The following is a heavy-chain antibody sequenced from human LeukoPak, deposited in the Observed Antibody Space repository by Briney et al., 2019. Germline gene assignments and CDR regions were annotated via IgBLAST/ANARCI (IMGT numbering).Heavy chain of an antibody. Sequence: ASVKVSCKASGYTFTGYYMHWVRQAPGQGLEWMGWINPNSGGTNCAQKFQGRVTMTRDTSISTAYMELSRLRSDDTAVYYCASREDIVVVVAATPEASAFDIWGQGTMVTVSS. D-gene: IGHD2-15*01. CDR2: INPNSGGT. J-gene: IGHJ3*02. CDR3: ASREDIVVVVAATPEASAFDI. V-gene: IGHV1-2*02. CDR1: GYTFTGYY.